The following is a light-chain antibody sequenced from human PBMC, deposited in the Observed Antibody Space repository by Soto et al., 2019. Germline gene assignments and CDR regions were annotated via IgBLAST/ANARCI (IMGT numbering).Light chain of an antibody. J-gene: IGKJ4*01. CDR3: QQYDNWPLT. V-gene: IGKV3D-15*01. CDR2: GAS. CDR1: QSVDSN. Sequence: EIVMTQSPATLSVSPGERATLSCRASQSVDSNLAWYQQKPGQAPRLLIFGASTRATGIPARFSGSGSGTDFTLTISSLQSEDFGVYFCQQYDNWPLTFGAGTKVDI.